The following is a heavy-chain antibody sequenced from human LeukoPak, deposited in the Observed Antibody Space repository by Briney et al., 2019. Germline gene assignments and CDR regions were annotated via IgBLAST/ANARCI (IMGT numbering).Heavy chain of an antibody. J-gene: IGHJ4*02. CDR2: ISAYNGNT. V-gene: IGHV1-18*01. D-gene: IGHD3-22*01. CDR1: GYTFTSYG. Sequence: ASVKVSCKASGYTFTSYGISWVRQAPGQGLEWMGWISAYNGNTNYAQKLQGRVTMTTDTSTSTAYMELRSLRSDDTAVYYCARDKRYYDSSGYNDYWGQGTLVTVSS. CDR3: ARDKRYYDSSGYNDY.